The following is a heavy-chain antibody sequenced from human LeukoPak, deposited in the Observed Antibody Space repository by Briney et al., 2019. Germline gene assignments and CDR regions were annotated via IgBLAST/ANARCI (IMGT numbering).Heavy chain of an antibody. J-gene: IGHJ4*02. CDR3: ARVASSMVRGVTSFDY. V-gene: IGHV4-61*02. Sequence: PSETLSLTCTVSGGSISSGSYYWSWIRQPAGKGLEWIGRIYTSGSTNYNPSLKSRVTISVDTSKNQFSLKLSSVTAADTAVYYCARVASSMVRGVTSFDYWGQGILVTVSS. CDR2: IYTSGST. CDR1: GGSISSGSYY. D-gene: IGHD3-10*01.